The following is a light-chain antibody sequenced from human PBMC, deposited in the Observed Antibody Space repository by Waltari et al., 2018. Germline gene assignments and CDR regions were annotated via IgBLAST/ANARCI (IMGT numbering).Light chain of an antibody. Sequence: QSVLTQPPSVSGAPGQRVTISCTGSSSNIGAGYDVNWYQPLPGTAPKLLIYDNNNRPSGVPDRFPGSKSGTSASLAITGLQAEDEADYYCQSYDSSLSGWVFGTGTKVTVL. V-gene: IGLV1-40*01. CDR1: SSNIGAGYD. CDR2: DNN. J-gene: IGLJ1*01. CDR3: QSYDSSLSGWV.